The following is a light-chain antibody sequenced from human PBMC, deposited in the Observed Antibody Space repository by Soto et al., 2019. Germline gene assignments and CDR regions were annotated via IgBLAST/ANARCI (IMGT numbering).Light chain of an antibody. J-gene: IGLJ1*01. V-gene: IGLV2-18*02. CDR1: SSDVGSNNR. Sequence: QSVLTQPPSVSGSPGQSVTISCTGTSSDVGSNNRVSWYQKLPGTAPTLINYGVNNRPSGVPDRFSGSKSGNTASLIISGLQAEDEADYYCSSYTTSITYGFGTGTKVTVL. CDR2: GVN. CDR3: SSYTTSITYG.